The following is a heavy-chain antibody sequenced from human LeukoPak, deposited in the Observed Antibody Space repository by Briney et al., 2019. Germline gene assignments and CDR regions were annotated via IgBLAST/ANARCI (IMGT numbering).Heavy chain of an antibody. D-gene: IGHD3-3*01. V-gene: IGHV4-59*08. J-gene: IGHJ6*02. Sequence: SETLSLTCTVSGGSISSYYWSWIRQPPGKGLEWIGYIYYSGSTNYNPSLKSRVTISVDTSKNQFSLKLSSVTAADTAVYYCARHVGSDFWSGYYPNYGMHVWGQGTTVTVSS. CDR2: IYYSGST. CDR1: GGSISSYY. CDR3: ARHVGSDFWSGYYPNYGMHV.